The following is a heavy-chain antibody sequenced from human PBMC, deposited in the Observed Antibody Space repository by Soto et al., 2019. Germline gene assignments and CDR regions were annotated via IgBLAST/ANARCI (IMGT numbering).Heavy chain of an antibody. D-gene: IGHD5-12*01. CDR1: GGTFSSYA. J-gene: IGHJ4*02. Sequence: QVQLVQSGAEVKKPGFSVKVSCKASGGTFSSYAISWVRQAPGQGLEWMGGIIPIFGTANYAQKFQGRVTITADESTSTAYMELSSLRSEDTAVYYCVSVDRDRGYFDYWGQGTLVTVSS. V-gene: IGHV1-69*01. CDR2: IIPIFGTA. CDR3: VSVDRDRGYFDY.